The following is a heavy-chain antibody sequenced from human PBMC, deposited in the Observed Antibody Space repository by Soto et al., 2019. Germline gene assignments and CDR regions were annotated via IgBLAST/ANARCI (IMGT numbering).Heavy chain of an antibody. Sequence: EVQLLESGGGLVQPGGSLRLSCAASGFTFSSYAMSWVRQAPGKGLEWVSAISGSGGSTYYADSVKGRFTISRDNSKNTQNLQMNRLRAEDTAVYYCANDTSNWKYRHFDYWGQGTLVTVSS. CDR2: ISGSGGST. D-gene: IGHD1-7*01. CDR1: GFTFSSYA. V-gene: IGHV3-23*01. J-gene: IGHJ4*02. CDR3: ANDTSNWKYRHFDY.